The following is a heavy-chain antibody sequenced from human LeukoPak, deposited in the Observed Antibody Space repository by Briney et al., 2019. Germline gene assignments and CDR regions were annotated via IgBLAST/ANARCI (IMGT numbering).Heavy chain of an antibody. D-gene: IGHD2-2*01. Sequence: GESLKISCKGIGYSFTNYWIAWVRQMPGKRLEWMGIIYPGDSETTYSPSFQGQVTISADKSISTAYLQWSSLQASDTAMYYCARRRGNAHFDYWGQGTLVTVSS. J-gene: IGHJ4*02. V-gene: IGHV5-51*01. CDR1: GYSFTNYW. CDR2: IYPGDSET. CDR3: ARRRGNAHFDY.